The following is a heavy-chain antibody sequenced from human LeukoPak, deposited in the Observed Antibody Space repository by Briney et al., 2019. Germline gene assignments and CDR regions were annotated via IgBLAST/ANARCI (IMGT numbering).Heavy chain of an antibody. CDR1: GGSISSSSYY. CDR3: GRGENDFWSGYYDDTTHYYYYYDTDV. V-gene: IGHV4-61*05. CDR2: IYYSGST. Sequence: SETLSLTCTVSGGSISSSSYYWGWIRQPRGKGLEWIGYIYYSGSTNYNPSLKSRVTISVDTSKNQFSLKLSSVTAADTAVYYCGRGENDFWSGYYDDTTHYYYYYDTDVWGKGTTVTVSS. J-gene: IGHJ6*03. D-gene: IGHD3-3*01.